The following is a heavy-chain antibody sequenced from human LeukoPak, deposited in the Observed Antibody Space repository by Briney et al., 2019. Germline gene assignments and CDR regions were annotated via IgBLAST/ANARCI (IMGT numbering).Heavy chain of an antibody. CDR2: IYSGGST. Sequence: PPGVSLRLSCAASGFTFSSYAMSWVRQAPGKGLEWVSVIYSGGSTYYADSVKGRLTISRDSSKNTLYLQMNSLRAEDTAVYYCARAAESSWYWGQGTLVTVSS. V-gene: IGHV3-53*01. J-gene: IGHJ4*02. CDR3: ARAAESSWY. D-gene: IGHD6-13*01. CDR1: GFTFSSYA.